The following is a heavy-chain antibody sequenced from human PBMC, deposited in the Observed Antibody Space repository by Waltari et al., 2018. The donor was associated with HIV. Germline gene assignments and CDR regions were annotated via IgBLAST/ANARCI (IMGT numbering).Heavy chain of an antibody. J-gene: IGHJ4*02. Sequence: EVQLLESGGGLVQPGGSLRLSCAASGFTFSSYAMSWVRQAPGKGLEWVSGSSGSCGRTYYADSVKGRFTISRDNSKNTLYLQMNSLRAEDTAVYYCAKELGGGASICYFDYWGQGTLVTVSS. D-gene: IGHD1-26*01. CDR1: GFTFSSYA. CDR2: SSGSCGRT. V-gene: IGHV3-23*01. CDR3: AKELGGGASICYFDY.